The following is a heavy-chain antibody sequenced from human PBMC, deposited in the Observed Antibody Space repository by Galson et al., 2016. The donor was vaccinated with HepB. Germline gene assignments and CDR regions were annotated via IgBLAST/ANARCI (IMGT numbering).Heavy chain of an antibody. CDR1: GFSLSTTGVT. J-gene: IGHJ4*02. Sequence: PALVKPTQTLTLTCTFSGFSLSTTGVTVGWIRQPPGKALEWLAFISWDDDKRYSPSLNNRLTITKDTSKNQVVLTMTDMEPVDTATYYRAHRGRHLLVLTYFDSWGQGTLVTVSS. CDR3: AHRGRHLLVLTYFDS. D-gene: IGHD1-7*01. V-gene: IGHV2-5*02. CDR2: ISWDDDK.